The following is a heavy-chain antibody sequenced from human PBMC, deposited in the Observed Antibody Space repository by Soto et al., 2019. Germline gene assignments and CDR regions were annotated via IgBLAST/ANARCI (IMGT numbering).Heavy chain of an antibody. CDR3: ARDKRDSSSWYEGYYYYMDV. CDR1: GYTFTSYA. Sequence: ASVKVSCTASGYTFTSYAIHWVRQAPGQRLEWMGWINAGNGNTKYSQKFQGRVTITRDTSASTAYMELSSLRSEDTAVYYCARDKRDSSSWYEGYYYYMDVWGKGTTVTVSS. CDR2: INAGNGNT. J-gene: IGHJ6*03. D-gene: IGHD6-13*01. V-gene: IGHV1-3*01.